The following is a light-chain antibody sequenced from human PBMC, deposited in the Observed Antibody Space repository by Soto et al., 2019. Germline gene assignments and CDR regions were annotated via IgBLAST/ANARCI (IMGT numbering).Light chain of an antibody. CDR1: SSNIGAGYD. CDR3: QSYDSSLPVV. V-gene: IGLV1-40*01. J-gene: IGLJ2*01. CDR2: GNS. Sequence: SVLTQPPSVSGAPGQRVTISCTGSSSNIGAGYDVHWYQQLPGTAPKLLIYGNSNRPSGVPDRFSGSKSGTSASLAITGLQAEDEADYYCQSYDSSLPVVFGGGTQLTVL.